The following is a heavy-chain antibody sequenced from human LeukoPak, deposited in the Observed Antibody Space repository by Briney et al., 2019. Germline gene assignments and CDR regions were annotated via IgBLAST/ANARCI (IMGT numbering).Heavy chain of an antibody. J-gene: IGHJ4*02. V-gene: IGHV3-11*01. CDR1: GFSLSDYY. CDR3: ARDKSNKGHDC. CDR2: VGNGGSNLM. Sequence: PGGSLRLSCAASGFSLSDYYMTWIRQAPGKGLEWVSDVGNGGSNLMLYADSGKGRFTVVRDYAKNSMYLQMNSLRAEDTAVYYCARDKSNKGHDCWGQGTLVTVS.